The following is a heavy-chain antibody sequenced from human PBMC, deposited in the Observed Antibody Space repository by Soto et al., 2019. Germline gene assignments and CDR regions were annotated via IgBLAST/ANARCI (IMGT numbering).Heavy chain of an antibody. CDR3: ASQASGWYPDY. CDR1: GGSISSGGYY. J-gene: IGHJ4*02. D-gene: IGHD6-19*01. V-gene: IGHV4-31*03. CDR2: IFDSGTT. Sequence: SETLSLTCTVSGGSISSGGYYWSWLRQHPGKGLEWIGYIFDSGTTYYNPSLKSRVTISVDPSKSQFSLRLTSVTATDTAVYYCASQASGWYPDYWGQGTQVTVSS.